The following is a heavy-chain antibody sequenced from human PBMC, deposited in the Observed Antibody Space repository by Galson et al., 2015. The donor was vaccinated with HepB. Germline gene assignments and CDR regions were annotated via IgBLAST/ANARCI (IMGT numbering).Heavy chain of an antibody. CDR1: GFSLSTSGVG. CDR2: IYWDDDK. Sequence: PALVKPTQTLTLTCTFSGFSLSTSGVGVGWIRQPPGKALEWLALIYWDDDKRYSPSLKSRLTITKDTSKNQVVLTMTNMDPVDTATYYCAHRGYSYGPYYFDYWGQGTLVTVSS. D-gene: IGHD5-18*01. CDR3: AHRGYSYGPYYFDY. V-gene: IGHV2-5*02. J-gene: IGHJ4*02.